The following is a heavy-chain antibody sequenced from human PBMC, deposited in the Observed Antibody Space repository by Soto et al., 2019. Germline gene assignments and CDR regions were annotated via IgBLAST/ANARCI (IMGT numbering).Heavy chain of an antibody. CDR2: FYPGDSTS. CDR3: ARIIGYCRNNDCSWTFDI. D-gene: IGHD2-2*03. V-gene: IGHV5-51*01. Sequence: PGESLKISCKTSGYSFISYWVAWVRQKPGKGLEWMGTFYPGDSTSTYSPSFQGQVTISVDKSISTAYLHLSSLKASDTAMYYCARIIGYCRNNDCSWTFDIWRQGTTVTVSS. J-gene: IGHJ3*02. CDR1: GYSFISYW.